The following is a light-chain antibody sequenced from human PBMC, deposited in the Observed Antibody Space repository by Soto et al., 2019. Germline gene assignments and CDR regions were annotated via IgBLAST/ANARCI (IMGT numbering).Light chain of an antibody. V-gene: IGLV2-14*01. CDR3: SSYTSSSTLV. Sequence: SALTQPASVSGSPGQSITISCTGTSSDVGGYNYVSWYQQHPGKAPKLMIYDVSNRPSGVSNRFSGSKSGNTASLIISGLQAEDEADYYCSSYTSSSTLVFGGGTKVTVL. J-gene: IGLJ2*01. CDR2: DVS. CDR1: SSDVGGYNY.